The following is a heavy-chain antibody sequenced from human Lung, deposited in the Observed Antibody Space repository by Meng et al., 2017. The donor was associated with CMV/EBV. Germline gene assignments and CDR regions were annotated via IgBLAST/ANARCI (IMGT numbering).Heavy chain of an antibody. Sequence: LXCTVSGYSISSPYYWGWIRQPPGMGLEWIWSIYYSGNTYYNPSLKSRVTRSVDTSKNQFSLKLSSVTAAHTAVYYCARDRRGSYVTGGGYWDQGTXVTVSS. V-gene: IGHV4-38-2*02. CDR1: GYSISSPYY. D-gene: IGHD3-16*01. CDR3: ARDRRGSYVTGGGY. J-gene: IGHJ4*02. CDR2: IYYSGNT.